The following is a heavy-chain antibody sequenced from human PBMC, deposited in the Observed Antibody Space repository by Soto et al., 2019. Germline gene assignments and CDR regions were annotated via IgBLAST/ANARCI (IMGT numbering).Heavy chain of an antibody. D-gene: IGHD3-3*01. V-gene: IGHV4-59*01. Sequence: PSETLSLTCTVAGGSISSYDWSWIRQPPGKGLEWIGYIYYSGSTNYNPSLKSRVTISVDTSKNQFSLKLSSVTAADTAVYYCARVDYDFWSGYPYYYYGMDVWGQGTAVTVSS. J-gene: IGHJ6*02. CDR1: GGSISSYD. CDR2: IYYSGST. CDR3: ARVDYDFWSGYPYYYYGMDV.